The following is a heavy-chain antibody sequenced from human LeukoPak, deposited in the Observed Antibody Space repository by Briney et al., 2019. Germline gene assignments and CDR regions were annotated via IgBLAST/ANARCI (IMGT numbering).Heavy chain of an antibody. V-gene: IGHV3-21*01. CDR2: ISPSGGIT. CDR1: GFTFSSHG. D-gene: IGHD3-22*01. J-gene: IGHJ4*02. CDR3: ARDSSGYFGPDY. Sequence: GGTLRLSCAASGFTFSSHGMNWVRQAPGKGLEWVSGISPSGGITYYTDSVKGRFTISRDNAKNSLYLQMNSLRAEDTAVYYCARDSSGYFGPDYWGQGTLVTVSS.